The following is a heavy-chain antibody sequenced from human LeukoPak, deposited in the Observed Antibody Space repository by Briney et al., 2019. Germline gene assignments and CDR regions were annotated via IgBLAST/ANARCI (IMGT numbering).Heavy chain of an antibody. J-gene: IGHJ4*02. CDR2: VYYSGST. CDR3: ARIHRYCSGGACYVLDN. Sequence: PSETLSLTCVVSGGSVSGYYWGWIRQPPGRGLEWIGYVYYSGSTNYNPSFKSRITISVDTSRNQFSLQLSSVTAADTAVYYCARIHRYCSGGACYVLDNWGQGTLVAISS. V-gene: IGHV4-59*02. D-gene: IGHD2-15*01. CDR1: GGSVSGYY.